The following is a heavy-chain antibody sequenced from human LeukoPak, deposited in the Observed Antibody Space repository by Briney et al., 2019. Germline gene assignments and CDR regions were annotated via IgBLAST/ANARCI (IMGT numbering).Heavy chain of an antibody. CDR1: GFTFSSYA. D-gene: IGHD2-15*01. CDR2: LSGSGGST. CDR3: AKAGLYCSGGSCYAAGWYYYYMDV. V-gene: IGHV3-23*01. Sequence: GGSLRLSCAASGFTFSSYAMSWVRQAPGKGLEWVSGLSGSGGSTYYADSVKGRFIISRDNSKNTLYLQMNSLRVEDMAVYYCAKAGLYCSGGSCYAAGWYYYYMDVWGKGTTVTVSS. J-gene: IGHJ6*03.